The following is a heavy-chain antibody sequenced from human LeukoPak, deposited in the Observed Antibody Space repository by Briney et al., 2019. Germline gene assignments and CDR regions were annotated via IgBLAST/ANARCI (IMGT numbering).Heavy chain of an antibody. V-gene: IGHV4-34*01. D-gene: IGHD5-24*01. J-gene: IGHJ4*02. CDR3: AAQMATFDY. Sequence: SETLSLTCAVYGGSFSGYYWSWIRQPPGKGLEWIGEINHSGSQPPGKGLEWIGEINHSGSTNYNPSLKSRVTISVDTSKNQLSLKLSSVTAADTVVYYCAAQMATFDYWGQGTLVTVSS. CDR2: INHSGST. CDR1: GGSFSGYY.